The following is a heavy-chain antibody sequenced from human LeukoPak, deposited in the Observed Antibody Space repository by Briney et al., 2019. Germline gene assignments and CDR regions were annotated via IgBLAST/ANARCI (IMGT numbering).Heavy chain of an antibody. CDR2: IWYDGSNK. J-gene: IGHJ4*02. D-gene: IGHD3-22*01. V-gene: IGHV3-33*01. Sequence: QAGGSLRLSCAASGFTFSSYGMHWVRQAPGKGLEWVADIWYDGSNKYYADSVKGRFTISRDNSKNTLYLQMNSLRAEDTAVYYCARDRFYYDSSGYRVVYFYYWGQGTLVTVSS. CDR3: ARDRFYYDSSGYRVVYFYY. CDR1: GFTFSSYG.